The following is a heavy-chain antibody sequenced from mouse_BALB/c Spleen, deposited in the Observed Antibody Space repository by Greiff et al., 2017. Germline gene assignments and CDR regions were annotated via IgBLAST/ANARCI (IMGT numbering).Heavy chain of an antibody. CDR2: INPSTGYT. J-gene: IGHJ4*01. CDR1: GYTFTSYW. Sequence: VQLQQSGAELAKPGASVKMSCKASGYTFTSYWMHWVKQRPGQGLEWIGYINPSTGYTEYNQKFKDKATLTADKSSSTAYMQLSSLTSEDSAVYYCAHGAVDYWGQGTSVTVSS. V-gene: IGHV1-7*01. CDR3: AHGAVDY.